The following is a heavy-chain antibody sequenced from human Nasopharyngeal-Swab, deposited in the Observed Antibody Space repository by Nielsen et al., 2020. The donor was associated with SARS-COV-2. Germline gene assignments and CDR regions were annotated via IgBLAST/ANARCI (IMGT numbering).Heavy chain of an antibody. J-gene: IGHJ5*02. V-gene: IGHV3-30-3*01. D-gene: IGHD5-12*01. Sequence: GGSLRLSCAASGFTFSNYAMHWVRQAPGKGLEWVAVVANDAGFKHYADSVKGRFTISRDNSKNTLYLQMNSLRGEDTAIYYCVKDLAYDEVSWGQGTLVTVSS. CDR2: VANDAGFK. CDR1: GFTFSNYA. CDR3: VKDLAYDEVS.